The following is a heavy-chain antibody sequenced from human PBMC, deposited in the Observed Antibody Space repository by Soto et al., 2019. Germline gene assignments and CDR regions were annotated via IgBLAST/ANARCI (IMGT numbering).Heavy chain of an antibody. CDR2: ISYDGSAK. CDR1: GFTFSTYG. CDR3: AKAVGSKAYCSSISCRNPPYGMDV. J-gene: IGHJ6*02. D-gene: IGHD2-2*01. V-gene: IGHV3-30*18. Sequence: GGSLRLSCAASGFTFSTYGMHWVRQAPGKGLEWVAVISYDGSAKYYTDSVKGRFTISRDNSKSTVYLQMNSLRAEDTAVYYCAKAVGSKAYCSSISCRNPPYGMDVWGQGTTVTVSS.